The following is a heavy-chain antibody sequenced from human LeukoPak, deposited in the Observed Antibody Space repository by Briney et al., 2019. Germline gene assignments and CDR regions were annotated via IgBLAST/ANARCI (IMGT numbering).Heavy chain of an antibody. CDR2: ISSSSSYI. J-gene: IGHJ6*03. V-gene: IGHV3-21*01. CDR1: GFTFSSYS. CDR3: AREGWFGELSYYYYMDV. D-gene: IGHD3-10*01. Sequence: GGSLRLSCAASGFTFSSYSMNWVRQAPGKGLEWVSSISSSSSYIYYADSVKGRFTISRDNAKNSLYLQMNSLRAEDTAVYYCAREGWFGELSYYYYMDVWGKGTTVTISS.